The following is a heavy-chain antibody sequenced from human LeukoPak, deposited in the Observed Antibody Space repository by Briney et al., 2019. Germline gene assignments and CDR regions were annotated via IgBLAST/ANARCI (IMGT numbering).Heavy chain of an antibody. CDR3: ARDLVDTAMEVDP. J-gene: IGHJ5*02. Sequence: ASVKVSCKASGYTFTSYDINWVRQATGQGLEWMGWINPNSGGTNYAQKFQGRVTMTRDTSISTAYMELSRLRSDDTAVYYCARDLVDTAMEVDPWGQGTLVTVSS. V-gene: IGHV1-2*02. D-gene: IGHD5-18*01. CDR1: GYTFTSYD. CDR2: INPNSGGT.